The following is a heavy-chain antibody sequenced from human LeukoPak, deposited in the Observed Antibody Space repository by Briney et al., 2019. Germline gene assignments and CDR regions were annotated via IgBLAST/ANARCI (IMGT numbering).Heavy chain of an antibody. CDR1: GGSISSYY. D-gene: IGHD6-6*01. J-gene: IGHJ4*02. CDR3: ARGIAAFEFDY. Sequence: SETLSLTCTVSGGSISSYYWSWIRQPPGKGLEWIGYIYYSGGTNYNPSLKSRVTISVDTSKNQFSLKLSSVTAADTAVYYCARGIAAFEFDYWGQGTLVTVPS. V-gene: IGHV4-59*01. CDR2: IYYSGGT.